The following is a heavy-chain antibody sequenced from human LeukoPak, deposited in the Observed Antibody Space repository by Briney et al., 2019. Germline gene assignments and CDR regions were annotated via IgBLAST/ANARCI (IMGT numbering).Heavy chain of an antibody. Sequence: SETLSLTCTVSGGSISSYYWSWIRQPPGKGLEWIGYIYYSGSTNYNPSLKSRVALSIDTSKNQFSLKLSSVTAADMAVYYCARVSSHYDAFDIWGQGTMVTVSS. CDR2: IYYSGST. V-gene: IGHV4-59*12. CDR3: ARVSSHYDAFDI. CDR1: GGSISSYY. J-gene: IGHJ3*02.